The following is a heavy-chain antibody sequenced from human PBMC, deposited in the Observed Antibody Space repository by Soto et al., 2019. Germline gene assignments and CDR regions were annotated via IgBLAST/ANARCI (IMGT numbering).Heavy chain of an antibody. D-gene: IGHD2-15*01. CDR2: IYYSGST. CDR3: ARDSKSRRGRVAGSASGAFDI. CDR1: GGSISSGGYY. J-gene: IGHJ3*02. V-gene: IGHV4-31*03. Sequence: QVQLQESGPGLVKPSQTLSLTCTVSGGSISSGGYYWSWIRQHPGKGLEWIGYIYYSGSTYYNPSLKSRVTISVDTSKNQFSLKLSSVTAADTAVYYCARDSKSRRGRVAGSASGAFDIWGQGTMVTVSS.